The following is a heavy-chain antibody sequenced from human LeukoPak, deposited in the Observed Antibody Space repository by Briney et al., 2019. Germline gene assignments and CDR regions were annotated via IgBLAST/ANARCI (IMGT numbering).Heavy chain of an antibody. Sequence: GGSLRLSCAASGFTVSSNYMSWVRQAPGKGLEWVSVIYSGGSTYYADSVKGRFTISRDNSKNTLYLQMNSLRAEDTAVYYCARAAGHGDLSYFDYWGQGTLVTVSS. CDR3: ARAAGHGDLSYFDY. CDR2: IYSGGST. J-gene: IGHJ4*02. D-gene: IGHD4-17*01. CDR1: GFTVSSNY. V-gene: IGHV3-66*01.